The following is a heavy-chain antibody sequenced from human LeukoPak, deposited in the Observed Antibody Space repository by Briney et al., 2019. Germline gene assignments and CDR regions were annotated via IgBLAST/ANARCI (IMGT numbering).Heavy chain of an antibody. J-gene: IGHJ6*03. CDR2: FDLAVAQF. V-gene: IGHV1-24*01. Sequence: ASVKVSCKVSAFTLSELSMHWVRQAPGKGLEWVGGFDLAVAQFIYGQSFRGRVILTEDASTNTAFMEVTSMRPDDTAVYYCATGVICATTTCPGYRNYYFFMDVWGEGTAVTAPS. D-gene: IGHD2-2*01. CDR3: ATGVICATTTCPGYRNYYFFMDV. CDR1: AFTLSELS.